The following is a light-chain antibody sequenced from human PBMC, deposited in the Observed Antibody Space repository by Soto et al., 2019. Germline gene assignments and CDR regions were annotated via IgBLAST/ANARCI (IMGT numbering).Light chain of an antibody. J-gene: IGKJ2*01. V-gene: IGKV3-15*01. CDR1: QSVSSN. CDR3: QEYNNWPIYT. Sequence: EIVMTQSPATLSVSPGERATLSCRASQSVSSNFAWYQQKAGQAPRLLIYGASTRATGIPDRFSGSGSGTEFTLTISSLQSGDFAVYYCQEYNNWPIYTFGQGTKLEIK. CDR2: GAS.